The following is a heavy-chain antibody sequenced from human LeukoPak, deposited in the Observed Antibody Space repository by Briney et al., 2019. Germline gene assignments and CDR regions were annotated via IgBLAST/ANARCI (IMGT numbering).Heavy chain of an antibody. D-gene: IGHD3-10*01. CDR1: GGFFSGYY. Sequence: SETLSLTCAVYGGFFSGYYWSWIRQPPGKGLEWIGEINHSGSTNYNPSLKSRVTISADTSKNQFSLKLSSVTAADTAVYYCARSGSMGLYRWGQGTLVTVSS. V-gene: IGHV4-34*01. J-gene: IGHJ5*02. CDR3: ARSGSMGLYR. CDR2: INHSGST.